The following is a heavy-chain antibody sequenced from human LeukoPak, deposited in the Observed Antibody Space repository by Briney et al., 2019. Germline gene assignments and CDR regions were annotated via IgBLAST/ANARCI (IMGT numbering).Heavy chain of an antibody. CDR1: GFTFSSYG. Sequence: PGGSLRLSCAASGFTFSSYGMHWVRQAPGKGLEWVAVIYYDGTNTYYADSVKGRFTISRDNSKNTLFLQMNSLSADDTAVYHCAKDRGEYCSGGSCCFIDYWGQGTLVTVSS. CDR2: IYYDGTNT. J-gene: IGHJ4*02. D-gene: IGHD2-15*01. V-gene: IGHV3-30*18. CDR3: AKDRGEYCSGGSCCFIDY.